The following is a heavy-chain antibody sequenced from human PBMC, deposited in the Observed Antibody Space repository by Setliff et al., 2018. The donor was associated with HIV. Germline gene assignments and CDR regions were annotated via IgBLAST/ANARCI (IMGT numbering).Heavy chain of an antibody. Sequence: ASVKVSCKASGYTFTGYYMHWVRQAPGQGLEWMGWMNPNSGNTGYAQKFQGRVTMTRNTSINTAYMELSSLRSQDTAVYYCATLRSNWYPYWGQGTLVTVSS. CDR1: GYTFTGYY. V-gene: IGHV1-8*02. J-gene: IGHJ4*02. D-gene: IGHD6-13*01. CDR3: ATLRSNWYPY. CDR2: MNPNSGNT.